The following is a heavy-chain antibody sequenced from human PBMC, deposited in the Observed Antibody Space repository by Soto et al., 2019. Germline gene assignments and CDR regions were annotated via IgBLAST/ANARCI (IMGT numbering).Heavy chain of an antibody. CDR3: ARVGGVAARTFDY. CDR1: GGSINDFY. J-gene: IGHJ4*02. Sequence: KPSEFLSLTCTVSGGSINDFYWSWIRQPPGKGLEWIGYIYYSGSTDYNPSLKGRVTISVDTSKNQFSLKLRSVTAADTAVYYCARVGGVAARTFDYWGQGTLVTVSS. CDR2: IYYSGST. V-gene: IGHV4-59*01. D-gene: IGHD6-6*01.